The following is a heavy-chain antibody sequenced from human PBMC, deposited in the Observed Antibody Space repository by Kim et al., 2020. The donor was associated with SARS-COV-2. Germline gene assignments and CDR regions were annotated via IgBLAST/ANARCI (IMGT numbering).Heavy chain of an antibody. CDR1: GFTFSSFA. CDR3: AREREMDCGAFGY. D-gene: IGHD2-21*01. CDR2: ISGGGDST. V-gene: IGHV3-23*01. Sequence: GGSLRLSCAASGFTFSSFAMSWVRQAPGKGLEWVSGISGGGDSTYYADSVKGRFTISRDSSKNTLYLQMTSLRAEDTALYYCAREREMDCGAFGYWGQG. J-gene: IGHJ4*02.